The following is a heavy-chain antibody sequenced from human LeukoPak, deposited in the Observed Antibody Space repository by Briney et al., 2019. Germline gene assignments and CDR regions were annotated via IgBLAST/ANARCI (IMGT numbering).Heavy chain of an antibody. V-gene: IGHV3-30*12. Sequence: PGGSLRLSCAASGFTFSSYGMHWVRQAPGKGLEWVAVISFDGSDKHYADSVKGRFTISRDNSKNMLYLQMNSLRPEDTAVYYCAKDHRWGYGYYFDLWGQGTLVTVSS. D-gene: IGHD5-18*01. CDR3: AKDHRWGYGYYFDL. CDR1: GFTFSSYG. CDR2: ISFDGSDK. J-gene: IGHJ4*02.